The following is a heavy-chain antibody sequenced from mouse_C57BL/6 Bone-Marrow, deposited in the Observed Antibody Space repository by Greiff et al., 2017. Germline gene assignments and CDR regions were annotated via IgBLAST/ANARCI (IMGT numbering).Heavy chain of an antibody. CDR2: ISSSGRYT. CDR3: ARHVGECYGSSYWYFDV. CDR1: GYTFSSYG. J-gene: IGHJ1*03. D-gene: IGHD1-1*01. Sequence: EVKLVESGGDLAKPGGSLKLSCAASGYTFSSYGMSWVRQTPDKRLEWVATISSSGRYTYYPDSVKGRFTNSRDNAKITLYLQMGSLKSEDAAMEYCARHVGECYGSSYWYFDVWGTGTTVTVSS. V-gene: IGHV5-6*01.